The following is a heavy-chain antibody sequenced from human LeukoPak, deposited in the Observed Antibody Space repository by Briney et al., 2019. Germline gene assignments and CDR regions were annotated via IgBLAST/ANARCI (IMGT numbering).Heavy chain of an antibody. Sequence: SGTLSLTCRVSGGSISGYYWSWIRQPPGKGLEWVGYIHYSGSTNYNHSLKSGVSISVDTTKNQFSLKHMSVTSADTAVSYCARVSGYCSTTSYRGIEYWGQGTLVTVS. V-gene: IGHV4-59*01. D-gene: IGHD2-2*01. CDR3: ARVSGYCSTTSYRGIEY. J-gene: IGHJ4*02. CDR2: IHYSGST. CDR1: GGSISGYY.